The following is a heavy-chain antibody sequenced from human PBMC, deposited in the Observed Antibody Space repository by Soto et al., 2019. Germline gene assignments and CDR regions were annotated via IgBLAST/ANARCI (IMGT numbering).Heavy chain of an antibody. CDR1: GYTFTSYG. Sequence: QVQLVQSGAEVKKPGASVKVSCKASGYTFTSYGITWVRQAPGQGLEWMGWISAYNGQTNYAQKLQGRVTMTTDTSTSTAYMDLRSLRSDETAVYYCAGDRAVTTSDGMDVWGQGTTVTVSS. CDR2: ISAYNGQT. J-gene: IGHJ6*02. D-gene: IGHD4-4*01. CDR3: AGDRAVTTSDGMDV. V-gene: IGHV1-18*01.